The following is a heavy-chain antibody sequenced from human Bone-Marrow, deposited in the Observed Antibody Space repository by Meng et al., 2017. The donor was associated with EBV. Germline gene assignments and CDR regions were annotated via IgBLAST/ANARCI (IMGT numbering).Heavy chain of an antibody. CDR1: GFTFSDYY. J-gene: IGHJ4*02. CDR3: ARGRWLQTVNFDY. Sequence: QVQLVESGGXXVKPGGXLRLSCAASGFTFSDYYLSWIRQAPGKGLEWVSYISSSGSTIYYADSVKGRFTISRDNAKNSLYLQMNSLRAEDTAVYYCARGRWLQTVNFDYRGQGTLVTVS. V-gene: IGHV3-11*01. CDR2: ISSSGSTI. D-gene: IGHD5-24*01.